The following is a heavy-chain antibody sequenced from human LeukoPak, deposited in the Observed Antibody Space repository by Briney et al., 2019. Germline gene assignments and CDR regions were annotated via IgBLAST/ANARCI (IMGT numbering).Heavy chain of an antibody. Sequence: SSETPSLTCAVSGGSISSGGYSWSWIRQPPGKGLEWIGYIYHSGSTYYNPSPKSRVTISVDRSKNQFSLKLSSVTAADTAVYYCARESNYYYDSSGYLDYWGQGTLVTVSS. V-gene: IGHV4-30-2*01. D-gene: IGHD3-22*01. CDR3: ARESNYYYDSSGYLDY. CDR1: GGSISSGGYS. J-gene: IGHJ4*02. CDR2: IYHSGST.